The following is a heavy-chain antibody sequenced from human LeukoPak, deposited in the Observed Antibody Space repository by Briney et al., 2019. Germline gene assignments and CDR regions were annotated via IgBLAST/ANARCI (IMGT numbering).Heavy chain of an antibody. D-gene: IGHD3-10*01. CDR3: ARSMELLWFGAYDY. Sequence: PSETLSLTCTVSGGSISNYYWSWIRQPPGKGLEWIGYIHYSGSTNYNPSLKSRVTISVDTSKNQFSLKLSSVTAADTAVYYCARSMELLWFGAYDYWGQGTLVTVSS. CDR1: GGSISNYY. J-gene: IGHJ4*02. V-gene: IGHV4-59*01. CDR2: IHYSGST.